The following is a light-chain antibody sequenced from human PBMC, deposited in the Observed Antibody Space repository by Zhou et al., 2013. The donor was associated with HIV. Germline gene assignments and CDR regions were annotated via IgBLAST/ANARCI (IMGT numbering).Light chain of an antibody. J-gene: IGKJ1*01. V-gene: IGKV3-20*01. CDR1: QSVSSSS. Sequence: ENVLTQSPGTLSLSPGERATLSCRASQSVSSSSFAWYQQKPGQAPRLLIYGASFRATGIPGRFSGSGSGTDFTLTISRLEPEDFAVYYCQQYGSSPATFGQGPRWKSN. CDR2: GAS. CDR3: QQYGSSPAT.